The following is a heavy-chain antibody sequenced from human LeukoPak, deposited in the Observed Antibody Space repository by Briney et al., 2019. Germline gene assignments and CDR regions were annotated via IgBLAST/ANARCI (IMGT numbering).Heavy chain of an antibody. Sequence: GGSLRLSCAASGFTFSSYAMSWVRQAPGKGLEWVSSISSSGGSTYYADSVKGRFTISRDNSKNTLYLQMNSLRAEDTAVYYCAKVLSGSYYPWDYWGQGTLVTVSS. CDR1: GFTFSSYA. V-gene: IGHV3-23*01. CDR3: AKVLSGSYYPWDY. D-gene: IGHD1-26*01. CDR2: ISSSGGST. J-gene: IGHJ4*02.